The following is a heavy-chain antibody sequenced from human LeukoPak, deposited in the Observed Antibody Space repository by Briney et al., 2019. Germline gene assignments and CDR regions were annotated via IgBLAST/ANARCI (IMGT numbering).Heavy chain of an antibody. J-gene: IGHJ4*02. CDR3: TTARVGY. CDR1: GFTFSDAW. V-gene: IGHV3-15*01. Sequence: PGGSLRLSCVASGFTFSDAWMSWVCQAPGKGLEWVARIKTETEGGTTDYAAPVKGRFSISRDDSKNTMYLHMNSLKTEDTAVYYCTTARVGYWGQGTLVTVSS. CDR2: IKTETEGGTT. D-gene: IGHD6-6*01.